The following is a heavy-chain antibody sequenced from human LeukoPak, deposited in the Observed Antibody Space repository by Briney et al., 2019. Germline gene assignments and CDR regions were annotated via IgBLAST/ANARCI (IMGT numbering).Heavy chain of an antibody. Sequence: GASVKVSCKASGYTFTDYYLHWVRQAPGQGLEWMGWINPNSGDTDYVQKFQGRVTMTRDTSISSAYMELSRLRSDDTAVYYCARSPRIYGSGSFAYFDYWGQGTLVTVSS. CDR1: GYTFTDYY. V-gene: IGHV1-2*02. D-gene: IGHD3-10*01. CDR3: ARSPRIYGSGSFAYFDY. CDR2: INPNSGDT. J-gene: IGHJ4*02.